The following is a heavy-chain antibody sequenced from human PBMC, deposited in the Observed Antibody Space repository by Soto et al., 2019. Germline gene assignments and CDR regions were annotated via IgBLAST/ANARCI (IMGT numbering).Heavy chain of an antibody. CDR1: GYTFTSYG. V-gene: IGHV1-18*01. CDR2: TSAYNGNT. D-gene: IGHD3-9*01. Sequence: QVQLVQSGAEVKKPGASVKVSCKASGYTFTSYGISWVRQAPGQGLEWMGWTSAYNGNTNYAQKLQGRVTMTTVTSTSTAYMELRSLRSDDTAVYYCARSAYYDILTGYYNVMGYWGQGTLVTVSS. CDR3: ARSAYYDILTGYYNVMGY. J-gene: IGHJ4*02.